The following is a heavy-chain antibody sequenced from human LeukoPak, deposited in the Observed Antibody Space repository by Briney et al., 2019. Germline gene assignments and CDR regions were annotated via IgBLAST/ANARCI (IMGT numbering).Heavy chain of an antibody. CDR2: ISYDGSDK. J-gene: IGHJ4*02. V-gene: IGHV3-30*18. CDR1: GFSFSNYD. D-gene: IGHD3-22*01. Sequence: TGGSLRLSCAASGFSFSNYDMHWVRQAPGKGLEWVAVISYDGSDKYYADSLKGRFTISRDNSKNTLYLQMTSLRAEDTAVYYCAKEPNYYDSSGYAAMGDYWGQGTLVTVSS. CDR3: AKEPNYYDSSGYAAMGDY.